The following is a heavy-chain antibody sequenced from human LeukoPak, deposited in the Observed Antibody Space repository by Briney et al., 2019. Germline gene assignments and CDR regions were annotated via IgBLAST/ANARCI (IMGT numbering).Heavy chain of an antibody. CDR1: GGSIRSHY. Sequence: PSETLSLTCSVSGGSIRSHYWNWIRQPPGKGLEWLGHIYYSGSTYYNPSLKSRITISVDTSKNQSSLRLSSVTAADTAVYYCARERWEGGSYVMGFDYWGQGALVTVSS. J-gene: IGHJ4*02. CDR2: IYYSGST. D-gene: IGHD1-26*01. V-gene: IGHV4-59*11. CDR3: ARERWEGGSYVMGFDY.